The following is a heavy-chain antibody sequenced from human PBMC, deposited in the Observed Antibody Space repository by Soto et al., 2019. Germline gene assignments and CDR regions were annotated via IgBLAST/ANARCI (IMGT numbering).Heavy chain of an antibody. J-gene: IGHJ4*02. CDR3: ARESEDLTSNFDY. Sequence: GGSLRLSCAASGFTFTRYSMDWVRQAPGKGLEWVSSISSTTNYIYYADSMKGRFTVSRDNAKNSVYLEMNSLSAEDTAVYYCARESEDLTSNFDYWGQGTLVTVSS. V-gene: IGHV3-21*01. CDR1: GFTFTRYS. CDR2: ISSTTNYI.